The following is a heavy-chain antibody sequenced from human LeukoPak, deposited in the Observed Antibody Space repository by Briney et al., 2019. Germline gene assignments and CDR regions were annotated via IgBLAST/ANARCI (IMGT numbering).Heavy chain of an antibody. Sequence: GGSLRLSCAASGFTFSGFSMSWVRQSPTKGLEWVANIKQDGSERYYVGSVKGRFTISRDNAKNSLSLQMNNLRVEDTAVYYCARAGSHWHYVYWGQGTVVTVSS. V-gene: IGHV3-7*01. CDR2: IKQDGSER. J-gene: IGHJ4*02. CDR1: GFTFSGFS. D-gene: IGHD3-10*01. CDR3: ARAGSHWHYVY.